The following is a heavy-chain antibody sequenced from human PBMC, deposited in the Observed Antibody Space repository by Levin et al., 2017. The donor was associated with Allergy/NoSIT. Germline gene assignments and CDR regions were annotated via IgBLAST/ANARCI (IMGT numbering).Heavy chain of an antibody. CDR2: ISSSSSYI. V-gene: IGHV3-21*01. D-gene: IGHD6-19*01. CDR1: GFTFSSYT. J-gene: IGHJ5*02. Sequence: GGSLRLSCAASGFTFSSYTMNWVRQAPGKGLEWVSSISSSSSYIYYADSVKGRFTISRDNARNSLYLQMNSLRAEDTAVYYCARDLLMGAVAGLGHNWFDPWGQGTLVTVSS. CDR3: ARDLLMGAVAGLGHNWFDP.